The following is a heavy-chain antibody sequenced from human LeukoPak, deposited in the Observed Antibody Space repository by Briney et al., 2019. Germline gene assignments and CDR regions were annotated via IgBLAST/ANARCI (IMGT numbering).Heavy chain of an antibody. CDR3: ARVDRWSYYYYMDV. V-gene: IGHV1-8*01. Sequence: ASVKVPCKASGYTFTSYDINWVRQATGQGLEWMGWMNPNSGNTGYAQKFQGRVTMTRNTSISTAYMELSSLRSEDTAVYYCARVDRWSYYYYMDVWGKGTTVTVSS. CDR1: GYTFTSYD. J-gene: IGHJ6*03. D-gene: IGHD2-15*01. CDR2: MNPNSGNT.